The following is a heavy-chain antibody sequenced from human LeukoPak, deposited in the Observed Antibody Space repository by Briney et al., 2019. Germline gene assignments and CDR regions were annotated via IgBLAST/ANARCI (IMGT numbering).Heavy chain of an antibody. CDR1: GGTFSSYA. Sequence: ASVKVSCKASGGTFSSYAISWVRQAPGQGLEWMGGIIPIFGTANYAQKFQGRVTITADESTSTAYMELSSLRSEDTAVYYCARDRYCSGGSFYSVEYYFDYWGQGTLVTVSS. CDR3: ARDRYCSGGSFYSVEYYFDY. J-gene: IGHJ4*02. V-gene: IGHV1-69*13. D-gene: IGHD2-15*01. CDR2: IIPIFGTA.